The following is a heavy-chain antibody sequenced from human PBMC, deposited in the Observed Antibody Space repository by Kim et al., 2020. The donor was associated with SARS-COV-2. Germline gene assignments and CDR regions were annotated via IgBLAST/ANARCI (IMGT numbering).Heavy chain of an antibody. CDR3: ARVMSSGWYSVDYYYYGMDV. CDR2: IYYSGST. J-gene: IGHJ6*02. CDR1: GGSISSYY. D-gene: IGHD6-19*01. Sequence: SETLSLTCTVSGGSISSYYWSWIRQPPGKGLEWIGYIYYSGSTNYNPSLKSRVTISVDTSKNQFSLKLSSVTAADTAVYYCARVMSSGWYSVDYYYYGMDVWGQGTTVTVSS. V-gene: IGHV4-59*01.